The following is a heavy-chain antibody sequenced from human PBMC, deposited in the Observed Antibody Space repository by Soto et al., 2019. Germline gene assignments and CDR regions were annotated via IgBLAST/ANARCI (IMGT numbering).Heavy chain of an antibody. CDR3: APWFCAFDY. CDR1: GFTFSSYG. V-gene: IGHV3-30*03. CDR2: ISYDGSNK. J-gene: IGHJ4*02. D-gene: IGHD3-10*01. Sequence: QVQLVESGGGVVQPGRSLRLSCAASGFTFSSYGMHWVRQAPGKGLEWVAVISYDGSNKYYADSVKGRFTISRDNSKNKLYLQMNSLRAEDTAVYYCAPWFCAFDYWGQGTLVTVSS.